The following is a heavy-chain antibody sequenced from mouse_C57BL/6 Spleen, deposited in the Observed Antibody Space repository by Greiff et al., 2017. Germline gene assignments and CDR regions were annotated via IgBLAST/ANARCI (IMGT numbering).Heavy chain of an antibody. CDR1: GYAFSSYW. J-gene: IGHJ4*01. CDR2: IYPGDGDT. CDR3: AREDYGSSYSAMDY. V-gene: IGHV1-80*01. Sequence: QVQLQQSGAELVKPGASVKISCKASGYAFSSYWMNWVKQRPGKGLEWIGQIYPGDGDTNYNGKFKGKATLTADKSSSTAYMQLSSLTSEDSAVYFCAREDYGSSYSAMDYWGQGTSVTVSS. D-gene: IGHD1-1*01.